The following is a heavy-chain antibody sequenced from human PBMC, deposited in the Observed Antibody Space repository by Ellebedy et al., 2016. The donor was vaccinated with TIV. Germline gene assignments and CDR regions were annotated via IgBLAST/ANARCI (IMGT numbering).Heavy chain of an antibody. V-gene: IGHV3-23*01. J-gene: IGHJ3*02. CDR1: GFTFNTYV. Sequence: GESLKISCAASGFTFNTYVMHWVRQAPGKGLEWVSGISSLADTTHYADSVKGLFTISRDNSKNTVDLQMNSLSAEDTAVYYCARERYGTGHCGAFDIWGQGTVVTVSS. CDR3: ARERYGTGHCGAFDI. CDR2: ISSLADTT. D-gene: IGHD2-8*02.